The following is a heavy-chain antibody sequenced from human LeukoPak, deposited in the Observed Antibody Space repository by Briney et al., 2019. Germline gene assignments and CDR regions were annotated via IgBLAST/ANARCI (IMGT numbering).Heavy chain of an antibody. CDR1: GGSISSYY. V-gene: IGHV4-59*12. CDR2: IYHSGST. D-gene: IGHD6-25*01. J-gene: IGHJ5*02. CDR3: ARAIASTNNWFDP. Sequence: SETLSLTCTVSGGSISSYYWSWIRQPPGKGLEWIGYIYHSGSTYYNPSLKSRVTISVDRSKNQFSLKLSSVTAADTAVYYCARAIASTNNWFDPWGQGTLVTVSS.